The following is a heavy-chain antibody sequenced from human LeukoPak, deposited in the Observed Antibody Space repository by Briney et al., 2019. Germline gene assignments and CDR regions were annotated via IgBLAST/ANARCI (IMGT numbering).Heavy chain of an antibody. J-gene: IGHJ6*02. V-gene: IGHV4-30-4*01. CDR3: ARGPLWFGELPDYYYYGMDV. Sequence: SQTLSLTCTVSGGSISSGDYYWSWIRQPPGKGLEWIGYIYYSGSTYYNPSLKSRVTISVDTSKNQFSLKLSSVTAADTAVYYCARGPLWFGELPDYYYYGMDVWGQGTTVTVSS. CDR1: GGSISSGDYY. CDR2: IYYSGST. D-gene: IGHD3-10*01.